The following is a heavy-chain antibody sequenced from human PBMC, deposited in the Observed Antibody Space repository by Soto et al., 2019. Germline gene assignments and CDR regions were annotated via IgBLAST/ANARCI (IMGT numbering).Heavy chain of an antibody. D-gene: IGHD2-8*02. V-gene: IGHV3-30*03. CDR2: ISRDGGTK. CDR1: GFTVRSYG. CDR3: TGEVASGY. Sequence: QVQLVESGGGVVQPGRSLRLSCAASGFTVRSYGMHWVRQAPGKGLEWVAVISRDGGTKYYADSVKGRFAISKDNSRNTLFLEMNSLRGDDMAVYYCTGEVASGYWGQGTLVTVSS. J-gene: IGHJ4*02.